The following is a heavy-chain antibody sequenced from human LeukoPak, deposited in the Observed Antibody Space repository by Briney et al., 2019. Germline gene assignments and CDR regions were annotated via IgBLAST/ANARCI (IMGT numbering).Heavy chain of an antibody. CDR3: ARDTSDTAMGH. J-gene: IGHJ4*02. CDR1: GGTFSSYA. CDR2: IIPIFGTA. D-gene: IGHD5-18*01. Sequence: SVKVSCKASGGTFSSYAISWVRQAPGQGLQWMGRIIPIFGTANYAQKFQGRVTITTDESTSTAYMELSSLRSEDTAVYYCARDTSDTAMGHWGQGTLVTVSS. V-gene: IGHV1-69*05.